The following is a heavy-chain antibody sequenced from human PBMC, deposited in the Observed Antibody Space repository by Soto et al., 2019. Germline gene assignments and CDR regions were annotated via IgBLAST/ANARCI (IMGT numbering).Heavy chain of an antibody. CDR3: ARIMTTVTTYYYYGMDV. Sequence: GASVKVSCKASGYTFTGYYMHWVRQAPGQGLEWMGWINPNSGGTNYAQKFQGRVTMTRDTSISTAYMELSRLRSDDTAVYYCARIMTTVTTYYYYGMDVWGQGTTVTVSS. D-gene: IGHD4-4*01. CDR2: INPNSGGT. CDR1: GYTFTGYY. J-gene: IGHJ6*02. V-gene: IGHV1-2*02.